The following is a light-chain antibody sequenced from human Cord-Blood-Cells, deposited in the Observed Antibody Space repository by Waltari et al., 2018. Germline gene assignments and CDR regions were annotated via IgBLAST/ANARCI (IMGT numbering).Light chain of an antibody. Sequence: EIVMTQSPATLSVSPGERATLSCRASQSVSSNLAWYQQKPGQAPRLLIHGASTRATGIPARFSGSGSGTEFTLTISSLQSGDFAVYYCQQYNNWPPWTFGQGTKVEIK. CDR3: QQYNNWPPWT. V-gene: IGKV3-15*01. J-gene: IGKJ1*01. CDR2: GAS. CDR1: QSVSSN.